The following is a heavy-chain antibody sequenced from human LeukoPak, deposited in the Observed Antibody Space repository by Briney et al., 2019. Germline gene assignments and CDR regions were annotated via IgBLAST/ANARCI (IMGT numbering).Heavy chain of an antibody. V-gene: IGHV1-8*01. J-gene: IGHJ5*02. CDR3: ARAGLEQWLATT. CDR1: GYTFTSYE. Sequence: PGASVKVSCKASGYTFTSYEINWVRQATGQGLEWMGWMNPNSGKTGYAQKFQGRVTMTRNTSISTAYVELSSLRSEDTAVYYCARAGLEQWLATTWGQGTLVTVSS. CDR2: MNPNSGKT. D-gene: IGHD6-19*01.